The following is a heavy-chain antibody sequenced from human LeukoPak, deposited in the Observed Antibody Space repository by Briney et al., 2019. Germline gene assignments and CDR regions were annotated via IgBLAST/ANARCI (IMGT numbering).Heavy chain of an antibody. CDR3: ARSLGD. CDR2: INPDGDYS. D-gene: IGHD3-16*01. V-gene: IGHV3-74*01. CDR1: GFNFGKYW. Sequence: GGSLRLSCAASGFNFGKYWMQWVRQVPGKGLVWVSEINPDGDYSGHSNSVRGRFTISRDNAKNTLYLQMTSLSAEDTAVYYCARSLGDWGQGTLVSVSS. J-gene: IGHJ4*01.